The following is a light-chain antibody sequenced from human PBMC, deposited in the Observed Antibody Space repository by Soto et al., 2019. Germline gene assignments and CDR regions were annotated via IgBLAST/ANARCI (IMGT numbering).Light chain of an antibody. J-gene: IGKJ4*01. CDR3: QHRSNWLA. Sequence: EIVLTQSPATLSLSPGERATISCRASQSVSSYLAWYQQKPGQAPRLLIYDASNRATGIPARFSGSGSGTDFTLTITSLESEDFAVYYCQHRSNWLAFGGGTKVEIK. V-gene: IGKV3-11*01. CDR1: QSVSSY. CDR2: DAS.